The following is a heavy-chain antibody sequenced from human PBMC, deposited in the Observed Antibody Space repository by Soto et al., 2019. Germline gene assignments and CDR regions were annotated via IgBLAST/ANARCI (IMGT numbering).Heavy chain of an antibody. CDR3: AKNIVVVPAAMPDWFDP. CDR1: GFTFSSYA. Sequence: GGSLRLSCAASGFTFSSYAMSWVRQAPGKGLEWVSAISGSGGSTYYADSVKGRFTNSRDTSKNTLYLQMNSLRAEDTDVYYCAKNIVVVPAAMPDWFDPWGQGTLVTVSS. CDR2: ISGSGGST. V-gene: IGHV3-23*01. D-gene: IGHD2-2*01. J-gene: IGHJ5*02.